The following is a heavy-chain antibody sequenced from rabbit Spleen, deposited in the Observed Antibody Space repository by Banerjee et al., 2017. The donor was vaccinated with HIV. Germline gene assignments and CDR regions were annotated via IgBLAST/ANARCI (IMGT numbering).Heavy chain of an antibody. D-gene: IGHD1-1*01. J-gene: IGHJ4*01. CDR1: GFDFSSYS. CDR2: IYTGFIGST. V-gene: IGHV1S45*01. Sequence: QEQLVESGGGLVQPGGSLTLSCKTSGFDFSSYSMSWVRQAPGKGLELIACIYTGFIGSTWYASWAKGRFIMSRTSSTTVTLQMTSLTAADTATYFCARDLVAVIGWNFNLWGPGTLVTVS. CDR3: ARDLVAVIGWNFNL.